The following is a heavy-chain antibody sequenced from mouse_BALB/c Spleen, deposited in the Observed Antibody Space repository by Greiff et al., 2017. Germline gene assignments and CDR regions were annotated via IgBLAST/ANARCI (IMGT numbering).Heavy chain of an antibody. CDR3: ARSFYGNYLGAMDY. CDR1: GFTFSSFG. CDR2: ISSGSSTI. V-gene: IGHV5-17*02. J-gene: IGHJ4*01. D-gene: IGHD2-10*01. Sequence: EVKVVESGGGLVQPGGSRKLSCAASGFTFSSFGMHWVRQAPEKGLEWVAYISSGSSTIYYADTVKGRFTISRDNPKNTLFLQMTSLRSEDTAMYYCARSFYGNYLGAMDYWGQGTSVTVSS.